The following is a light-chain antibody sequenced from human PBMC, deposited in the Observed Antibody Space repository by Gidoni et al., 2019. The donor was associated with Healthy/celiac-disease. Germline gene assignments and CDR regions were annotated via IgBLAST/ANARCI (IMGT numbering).Light chain of an antibody. J-gene: IGKJ2*01. CDR3: QQYNNWTNFP. CDR2: RAS. CDR1: QSVSSH. Sequence: EIVLTQSPATLSVSPGERATLSCRASQSVSSHLAWYQQKPGQAPRLLIYRASTRATGTTARFSSSGSGTAFTLTISSLQSEDFAVYSCQQYNNWTNFPFGQGTKLEIK. V-gene: IGKV3-15*01.